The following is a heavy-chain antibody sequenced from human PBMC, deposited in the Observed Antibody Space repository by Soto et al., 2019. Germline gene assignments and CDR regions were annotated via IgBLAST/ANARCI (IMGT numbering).Heavy chain of an antibody. D-gene: IGHD5-18*01. V-gene: IGHV1-46*01. Sequence: QVQMVQSGSEVKKPGASVKISCKASGYTFTNYYIHWVRQAPGQGLEWMGIVNPSGYTSTLAQKFQGRLTMTSDTATSTVYLELGSLTSEETAVYYCARDLHGAFTTMVYWGPGTLVTVSS. J-gene: IGHJ4*02. CDR3: ARDLHGAFTTMVY. CDR1: GYTFTNYY. CDR2: VNPSGYTS.